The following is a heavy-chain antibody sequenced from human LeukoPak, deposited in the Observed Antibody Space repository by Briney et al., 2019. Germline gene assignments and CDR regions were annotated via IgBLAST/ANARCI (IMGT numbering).Heavy chain of an antibody. CDR3: ARGESTYFDY. Sequence: ASVKVSCESPGYTFTGYYMHWVRQAPGQGLEWMAIINPSGGSTSYAQKFQGRVTMTRDTSTSTVDLELSSLRSEDTAVYYCARGESTYFDYWGQGTLVTVSS. J-gene: IGHJ4*02. CDR2: INPSGGST. CDR1: GYTFTGYY. V-gene: IGHV1-46*01.